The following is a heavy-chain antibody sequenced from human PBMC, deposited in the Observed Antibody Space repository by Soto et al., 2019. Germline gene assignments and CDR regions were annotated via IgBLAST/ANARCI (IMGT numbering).Heavy chain of an antibody. CDR1: GGSISSSSYY. Sequence: SETLSLTCTVSGGSISSSSYYWGWIRQPPGKGLEWIGSIYYSGSTYYNPSLKSRVTISVDTSKNQFSLKLSSVTAADTAVYYCARWGYYDILTGYLNWFDPWGQGTLVTVSS. D-gene: IGHD3-9*01. CDR3: ARWGYYDILTGYLNWFDP. CDR2: IYYSGST. V-gene: IGHV4-39*01. J-gene: IGHJ5*02.